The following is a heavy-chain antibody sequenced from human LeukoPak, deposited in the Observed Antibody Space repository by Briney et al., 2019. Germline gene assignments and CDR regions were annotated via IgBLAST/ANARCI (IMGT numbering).Heavy chain of an antibody. CDR1: GFTFSSYS. Sequence: GGSLRLSCAASGFTFSSYSMNWVRQAPGKGLEWVSSISSSSSYIYYADSVKGRFTISRDNAKNSLYLQMNSLRAEDTAVYYCARDPMVRGVIRYYYYMDVWGKGTTVTVSS. D-gene: IGHD3-10*01. CDR2: ISSSSSYI. CDR3: ARDPMVRGVIRYYYYMDV. J-gene: IGHJ6*03. V-gene: IGHV3-21*01.